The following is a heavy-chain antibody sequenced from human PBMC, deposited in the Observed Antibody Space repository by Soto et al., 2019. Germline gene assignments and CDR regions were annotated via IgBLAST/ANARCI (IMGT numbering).Heavy chain of an antibody. D-gene: IGHD6-19*01. CDR2: IYYSGST. CDR1: GGSISSSSYY. V-gene: IGHV4-39*01. J-gene: IGHJ6*02. Sequence: SETLSLTCTVSGGSISSSSYYWGWIRQPPGKGLEWIGSIYYSGSTYYNPSLKSRVTISVDTSKNQFSLKLSSVTAADTAVYYCARGGEYSSGWYPGRAAYPYGMDFSGQGIIVTVSS. CDR3: ARGGEYSSGWYPGRAAYPYGMDF.